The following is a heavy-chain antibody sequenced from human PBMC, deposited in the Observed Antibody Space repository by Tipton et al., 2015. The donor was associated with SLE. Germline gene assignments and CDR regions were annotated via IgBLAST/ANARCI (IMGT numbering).Heavy chain of an antibody. D-gene: IGHD3-3*01. J-gene: IGHJ4*02. CDR1: GFTVSSNY. CDR2: IYSGGST. Sequence: SLRLSCAASGFTVSSNYISWVRQAPGKGLEWVSVIYSGGSTYYADSVKGRFTISRHNSKNTLYLQMNSLRAEDTAVYYCARGYYDFWSGYPDWGQGTLVTVSS. CDR3: ARGYYDFWSGYPD. V-gene: IGHV3-53*04.